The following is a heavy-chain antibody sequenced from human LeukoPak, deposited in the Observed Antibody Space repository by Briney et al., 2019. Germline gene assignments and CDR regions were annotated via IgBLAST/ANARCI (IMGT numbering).Heavy chain of an antibody. Sequence: GGSLRLSCAASGFTFSSYSMNWVRQAPGKGLEWVSSISSSSSYIYCADSVKGRFTISRDNAKNSLYLQMNSLRAEDTAVYYCAKGYYDILTDYFHNWFNPWGQGTLVIVSS. J-gene: IGHJ5*02. CDR1: GFTFSSYS. V-gene: IGHV3-21*01. D-gene: IGHD3-9*01. CDR2: ISSSSSYI. CDR3: AKGYYDILTDYFHNWFNP.